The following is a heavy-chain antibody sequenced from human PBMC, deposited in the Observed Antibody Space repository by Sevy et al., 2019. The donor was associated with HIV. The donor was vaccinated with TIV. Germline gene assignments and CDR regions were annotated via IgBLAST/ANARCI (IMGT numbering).Heavy chain of an antibody. CDR2: IKQDGSEK. D-gene: IGHD6-19*01. CDR1: GFTFSSYW. V-gene: IGHV3-7*04. Sequence: GGSLRLSCAASGFTFSSYWMSWVRQAPGKGLEWVANIKQDGSEKYYVDSVKGRFTISRDNAKNSLYLQVNSLRAEDTAVYYCARAGYSSGWYILDYWGQGTLVTVSS. J-gene: IGHJ4*02. CDR3: ARAGYSSGWYILDY.